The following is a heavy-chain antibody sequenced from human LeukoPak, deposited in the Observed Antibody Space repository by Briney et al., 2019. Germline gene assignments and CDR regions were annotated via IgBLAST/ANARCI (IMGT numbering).Heavy chain of an antibody. CDR3: ARDLSYYDSSGYDY. D-gene: IGHD3-22*01. CDR1: GYTFTGYY. Sequence: GASVKVSCKASGYTFTGYYMHWVRQAPGQGLEWMGWINPNSGGTNYAQKFQGWVTMTRDTSIGTAYMELSRLRSDDTAVYYCARDLSYYDSSGYDYWGQGTLVTVSS. J-gene: IGHJ4*02. V-gene: IGHV1-2*04. CDR2: INPNSGGT.